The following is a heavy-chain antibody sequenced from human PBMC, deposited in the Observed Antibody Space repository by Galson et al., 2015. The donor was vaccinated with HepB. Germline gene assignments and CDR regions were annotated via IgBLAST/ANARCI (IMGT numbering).Heavy chain of an antibody. CDR1: GFTVSSNY. CDR3: ARLYCGGDCYYYYYGMGV. D-gene: IGHD2-21*02. V-gene: IGHV3-66*02. CDR2: IFTGGST. J-gene: IGHJ6*02. Sequence: SLRLSCAASGFTVSSNYMTWVRQPPGKGLEWVSVIFTGGSTYYADSVKGRFIISRDSSKNTLYLQMNSLRAEDTAEYYCARLYCGGDCYYYYYGMGVWGQGTTVTVSS.